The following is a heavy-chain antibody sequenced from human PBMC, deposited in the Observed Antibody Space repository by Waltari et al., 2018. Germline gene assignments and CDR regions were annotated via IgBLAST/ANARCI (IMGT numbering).Heavy chain of an antibody. Sequence: QVQLVQSGSELKKPGASVKVSCKASGYTFPSYAMNWLRPAPGQGLEWMGWINTNTGNPMDAQGFTGRFVFSLDTSVSTAYLQISSLKAEDTAVYYCARAIPSDSGSLNWFDPWGQGTLVTVSS. CDR1: GYTFPSYA. V-gene: IGHV7-4-1*02. CDR3: ARAIPSDSGSLNWFDP. D-gene: IGHD1-26*01. J-gene: IGHJ5*02. CDR2: INTNTGNP.